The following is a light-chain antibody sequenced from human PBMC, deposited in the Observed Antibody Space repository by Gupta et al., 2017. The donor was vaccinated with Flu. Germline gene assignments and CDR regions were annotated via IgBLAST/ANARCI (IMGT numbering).Light chain of an antibody. Sequence: QSALTQPASVSGSPGQSITISCTGTSSDVGGYNYVSWYQQHPGKAPKLMIYEVSKRPSGVSNRFSGSKSGNTASLTISGLQAEDEADCYCSSDTSSSSYVFGTGTKVTVL. CDR1: SSDVGGYNY. J-gene: IGLJ1*01. CDR3: SSDTSSSSYV. CDR2: EVS. V-gene: IGLV2-14*01.